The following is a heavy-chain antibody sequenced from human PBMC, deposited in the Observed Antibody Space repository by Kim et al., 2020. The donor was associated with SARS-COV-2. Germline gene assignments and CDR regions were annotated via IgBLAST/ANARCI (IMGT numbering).Heavy chain of an antibody. V-gene: IGHV4-39*01. CDR3: ARLDIVAKGRAY. Sequence: YYNPSLKSRVTISVDTSKNQFSLKLSSVTAADTAVYYCARLDIVAKGRAYWGQGTLVTVSS. D-gene: IGHD5-12*01. J-gene: IGHJ4*02.